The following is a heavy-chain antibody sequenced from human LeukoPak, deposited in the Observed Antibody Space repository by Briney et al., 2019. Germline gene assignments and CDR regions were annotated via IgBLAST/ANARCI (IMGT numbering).Heavy chain of an antibody. CDR2: ISSSGSTI. CDR1: GFTSSDYY. CDR3: ASSPRVSTRAFDI. V-gene: IGHV3-11*01. J-gene: IGHJ3*02. Sequence: PGGSLRLSCAASGFTSSDYYMSWLRQAPGKELEWVSYISSSGSTIYYADSVKGRLTISRDNAKNSLYLQMNSLRAEDTAVYYCASSPRVSTRAFDIWGQGTMVTVSS. D-gene: IGHD5/OR15-5a*01.